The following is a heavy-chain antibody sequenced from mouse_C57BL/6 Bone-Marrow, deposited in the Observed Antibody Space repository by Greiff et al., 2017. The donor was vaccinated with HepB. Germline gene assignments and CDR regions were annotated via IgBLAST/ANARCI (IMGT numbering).Heavy chain of an antibody. CDR1: GFTFTDYY. D-gene: IGHD4-1*01. CDR3: ERYIPWDWFDY. V-gene: IGHV7-3*01. Sequence: EVKLMESGGGLVQPGGSLSLSCAASGFTFTDYYMSWVRQPPGKALEWLGFIRNKANGYTTEYSASVKGRFTISRDNSQSILYLQMNALRAEDSATYYCERYIPWDWFDYWGQGTTLTVSS. J-gene: IGHJ2*01. CDR2: IRNKANGYTT.